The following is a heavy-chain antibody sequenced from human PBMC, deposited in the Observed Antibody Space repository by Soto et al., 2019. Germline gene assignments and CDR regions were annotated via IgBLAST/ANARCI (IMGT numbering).Heavy chain of an antibody. CDR1: GGTFSSYA. V-gene: IGHV1-69*12. J-gene: IGHJ5*02. Sequence: QVQLVQSGAEVKKPGSSVKVSCKASGGTFSSYAISWVRQAPGQGLEWMGGIIPIFGTANYAQKFQGRVTITADESTSTAYMELSSLRSEDTAVYYCARGRTKYYDFWSGYRGGNWFDPWGQGTLVTVSS. CDR3: ARGRTKYYDFWSGYRGGNWFDP. CDR2: IIPIFGTA. D-gene: IGHD3-3*01.